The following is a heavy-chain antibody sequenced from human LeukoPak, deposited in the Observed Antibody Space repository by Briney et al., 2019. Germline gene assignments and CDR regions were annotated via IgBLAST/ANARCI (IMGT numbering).Heavy chain of an antibody. Sequence: ASVKVSCKASGYTFTGYYMHWVRQAPGQGLEWMGIINPSGGSTSYAQKFQGRVTMTRDMSTSTVYMELSSLRSEDTAVYYCAREDGITVTTGLSWFDPWGQGTLVTVSS. CDR1: GYTFTGYY. D-gene: IGHD4-17*01. J-gene: IGHJ5*02. V-gene: IGHV1-46*01. CDR2: INPSGGST. CDR3: AREDGITVTTGLSWFDP.